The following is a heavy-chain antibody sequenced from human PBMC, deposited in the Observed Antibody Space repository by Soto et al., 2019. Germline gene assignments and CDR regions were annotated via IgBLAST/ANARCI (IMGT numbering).Heavy chain of an antibody. V-gene: IGHV3-23*01. D-gene: IGHD6-13*01. J-gene: IGHJ6*02. CDR3: ATTAGTYYYYGMDV. Sequence: GGSLRLSCVASGFSFSDYAMSWVRQAAGKGLEWISSLNHIGDETYYGDHLRGRFTISRDNSKNTVFLQMNGLRAEDTALYYCATTAGTYYYYGMDVWGQGTTVTVSS. CDR1: GFSFSDYA. CDR2: LNHIGDET.